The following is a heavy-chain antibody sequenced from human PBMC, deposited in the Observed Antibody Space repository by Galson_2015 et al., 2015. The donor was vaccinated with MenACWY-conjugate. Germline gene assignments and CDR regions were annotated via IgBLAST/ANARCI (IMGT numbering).Heavy chain of an antibody. CDR3: ARSGSGTWYFDL. J-gene: IGHJ2*01. V-gene: IGHV5-51*01. CDR2: IYPGDSDT. D-gene: IGHD1-26*01. CDR1: GYSITSHW. Sequence: SGAEVKQPGESLKLSCKLSGYSITSHWIGWARQMPGKGLEWMGIIYPGDSDTRYSPSFQGRVSVSFDKSISTAYLQLISLKASDTAMYYCARSGSGTWYFDLWGRGTLVTVSS.